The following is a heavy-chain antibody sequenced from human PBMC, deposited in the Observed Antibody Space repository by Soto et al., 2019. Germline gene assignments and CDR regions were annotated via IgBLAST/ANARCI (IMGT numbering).Heavy chain of an antibody. CDR1: GFTFSSYA. CDR2: ISGSGDST. V-gene: IGHV3-23*01. CDR3: ARRGSGSYYDY. Sequence: EVQLLESGGGLVQPGGPLRLPCAASGFTFSSYAMRWVRQAPVKGLEWASAISGSGDSTYYADSVKGRFTISRDNSKNTLYLQMNSLRAEDTAVYYCARRGSGSYYDYWGQGTLVTVSS. D-gene: IGHD1-26*01. J-gene: IGHJ4*02.